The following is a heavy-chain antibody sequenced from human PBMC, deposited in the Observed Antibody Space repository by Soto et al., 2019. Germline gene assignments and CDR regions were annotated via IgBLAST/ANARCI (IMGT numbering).Heavy chain of an antibody. V-gene: IGHV4-31*03. Sequence: PSETLSLTCTVSGGSISSGGYYWSWIRQHPGKGLECIGYIYYSGSTYYNPSLKSRVTISVDTSKNQFALKLSSVTAADTGVYYCARDYSGLDVWGQGTTFTVSS. CDR1: GGSISSGGYY. CDR3: ARDYSGLDV. CDR2: IYYSGST. J-gene: IGHJ6*02. D-gene: IGHD4-4*01.